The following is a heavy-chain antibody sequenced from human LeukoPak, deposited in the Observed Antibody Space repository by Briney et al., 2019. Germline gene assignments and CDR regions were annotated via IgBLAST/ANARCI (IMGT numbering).Heavy chain of an antibody. CDR3: ARDRIRITMIVVYMRDAFDI. CDR1: GYTFTGYY. Sequence: ASVKVSCKASGYTFTGYYIHWVRQAPGQGLEWMGWINPDNGGTTYAQKFQGRVTMTRDTSISTAYMELSRLRSDDTAVYYCARDRIRITMIVVYMRDAFDIWGQGTMVTVSS. CDR2: INPDNGGT. V-gene: IGHV1-2*02. D-gene: IGHD3-22*01. J-gene: IGHJ3*02.